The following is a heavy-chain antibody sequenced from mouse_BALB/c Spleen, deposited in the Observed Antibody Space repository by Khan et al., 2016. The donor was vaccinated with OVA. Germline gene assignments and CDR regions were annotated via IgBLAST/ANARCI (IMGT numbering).Heavy chain of an antibody. J-gene: IGHJ2*01. Sequence: VVESGGDLVKPGESLKLSCAASGFTFSSYVMSWVRQTPEKRLEWVASISSGGNTYYADSLKGRFTISRDDARNILYLQMSSLRSEDTAMYYCTRGPFYFGFNYFDFWGQGTTLTVSS. D-gene: IGHD1-1*01. CDR1: GFTFSSYV. V-gene: IGHV5-6-5*01. CDR3: TRGPFYFGFNYFDF. CDR2: ISSGGNT.